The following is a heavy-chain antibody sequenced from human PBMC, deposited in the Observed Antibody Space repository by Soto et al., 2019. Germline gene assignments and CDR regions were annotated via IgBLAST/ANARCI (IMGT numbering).Heavy chain of an antibody. CDR2: MHYTGFS. CDR3: ARGPSIVVVPGNWFDP. V-gene: IGHV4-59*02. J-gene: IGHJ5*02. Sequence: SETLSLTCSFSGDSVTSHYFTWIRQSPEKGLEWIGYMHYTGFSHYNPSLKSRLTISVDKSKNQFSLQLTSVTVADTAVYYCARGPSIVVVPGNWFDPWGQGTLVTVSS. CDR1: GDSVTSHY. D-gene: IGHD2-2*01.